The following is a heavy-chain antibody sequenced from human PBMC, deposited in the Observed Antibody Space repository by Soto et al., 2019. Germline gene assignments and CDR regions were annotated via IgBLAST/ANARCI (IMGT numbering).Heavy chain of an antibody. CDR3: ASGWPFCYYGMDV. V-gene: IGHV4-34*01. J-gene: IGHJ6*02. D-gene: IGHD5-12*01. CDR1: GGAFSGFY. CDR2: MNHSGST. Sequence: QVQLQQWGAGLLKPSETLSLTCAVYGGAFSGFYWSWIRQPPGKGLEWIGEMNHSGSTNCNPSLKSRVTISVDASKDQYSLQLCSVHAAETAEYYCASGWPFCYYGMDVWGQGTTVTVSS.